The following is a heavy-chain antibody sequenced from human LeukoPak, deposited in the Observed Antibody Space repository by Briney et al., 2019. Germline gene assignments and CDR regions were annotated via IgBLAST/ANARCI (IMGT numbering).Heavy chain of an antibody. Sequence: GGSLTLSCATSGFTFTTYWMNWVRQAPGKGLEWVANLKQDGSEKYYVDSVKGRFTISRDNARNSLYLQMISLRADDTAVYYCARGSGYAWDYWGQGTLVTVSS. CDR1: GFTFTTYW. J-gene: IGHJ4*02. CDR3: ARGSGYAWDY. V-gene: IGHV3-7*01. D-gene: IGHD5-12*01. CDR2: LKQDGSEK.